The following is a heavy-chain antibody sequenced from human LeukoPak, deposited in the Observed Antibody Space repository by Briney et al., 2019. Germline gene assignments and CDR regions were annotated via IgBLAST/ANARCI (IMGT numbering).Heavy chain of an antibody. CDR2: IYSGGST. J-gene: IGHJ4*02. CDR3: ARGPAGYN. V-gene: IGHV3-53*01. D-gene: IGHD1-1*01. CDR1: GFTVSINH. Sequence: GGSLRLSCAASGFTVSINHMSWVRQAPGKGLEWVSVIYSGGSTDYADSVKGRFTISRDNLKNTLYLQMNSLRAEDTAVYYCARGPAGYNWGQGTLVTFSS.